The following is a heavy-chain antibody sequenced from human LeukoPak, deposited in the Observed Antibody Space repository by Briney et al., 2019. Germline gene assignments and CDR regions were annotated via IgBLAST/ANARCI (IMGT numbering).Heavy chain of an antibody. CDR2: IYPGDSDT. J-gene: IGHJ3*02. D-gene: IGHD3-22*01. CDR3: ARRRYYDSSGYHAGRAFDI. V-gene: IGHV5-51*01. Sequence: GESLKISCKGSGYSFTSYWIGWVRQMPGKGLEGMGIIYPGDSDTRYSPSFQGQVTISAGKSISTAYLQWSSLKASDTAMYYCARRRYYDSSGYHAGRAFDIWGQGTVVTVSS. CDR1: GYSFTSYW.